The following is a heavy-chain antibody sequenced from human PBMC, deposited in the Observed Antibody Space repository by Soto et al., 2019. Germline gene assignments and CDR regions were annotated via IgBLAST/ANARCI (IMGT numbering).Heavy chain of an antibody. CDR1: GGTFSSYA. Sequence: QVQLVQSGAEVKKPGSSVKVSCKASGGTFSSYAISWVRQAPGQGLEWMGGIIPIFGTANYAQKFQGRVTITADESTSTAYMELSGLRSEDTAVYYCARLIAARPNYYYYGMDVWGQGTTVTVSS. CDR2: IIPIFGTA. V-gene: IGHV1-69*01. D-gene: IGHD6-6*01. J-gene: IGHJ6*02. CDR3: ARLIAARPNYYYYGMDV.